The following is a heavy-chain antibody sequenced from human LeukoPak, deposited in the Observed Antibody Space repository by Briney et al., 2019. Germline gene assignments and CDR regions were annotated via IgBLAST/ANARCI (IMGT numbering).Heavy chain of an antibody. V-gene: IGHV4-4*07. CDR2: IFTSGST. CDR3: ARDRRALSGSDYNVNWYFDL. CDR1: GDSISSYY. J-gene: IGHJ2*01. D-gene: IGHD3-10*01. Sequence: SETLSLTCTVSGDSISSYYWTWIRQPAGQGLEWIGRIFTSGSTTYNPSLNSRVTMSVDVSKNQFSLSLHSVTAAATAVYYCARDRRALSGSDYNVNWYFDLWGRGTLVTVSS.